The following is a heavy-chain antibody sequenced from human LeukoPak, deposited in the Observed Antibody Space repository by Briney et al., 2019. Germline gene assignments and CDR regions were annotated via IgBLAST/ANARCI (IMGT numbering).Heavy chain of an antibody. CDR2: INPSGGST. D-gene: IGHD6-6*01. V-gene: IGHV1-46*01. Sequence: ASVKVSCKASGYTFTSYYMHWVRQAPGQGLEWMGIINPSGGSTSYAQKFQGRVTITADESTSTAYMELSSLRSEDTAVYYCAREYSSSSSPMGDYYGMDVWGQGTTVTVSS. CDR3: AREYSSSSSPMGDYYGMDV. J-gene: IGHJ6*02. CDR1: GYTFTSYY.